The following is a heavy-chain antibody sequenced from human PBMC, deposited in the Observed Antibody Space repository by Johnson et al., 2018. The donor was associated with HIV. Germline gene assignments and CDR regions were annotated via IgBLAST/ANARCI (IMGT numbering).Heavy chain of an antibody. CDR1: GFTFSS. CDR2: ISYDGSNK. CDR3: ARVAPAHDAFDI. Sequence: QMQLVESGGGVVQPGRSLRLSCAASGFTFSSMHWDRQAPGKGLEWVAVISYDGSNKYYADSVKGRFTISRDNSKNTLYLQMNSLRAEDTAVYYCARVAPAHDAFDIWGQGTMVTVSS. D-gene: IGHD2-2*01. V-gene: IGHV3-30-3*01. J-gene: IGHJ3*02.